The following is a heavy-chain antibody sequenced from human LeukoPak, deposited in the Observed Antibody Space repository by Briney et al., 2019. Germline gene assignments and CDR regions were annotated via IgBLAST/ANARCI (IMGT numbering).Heavy chain of an antibody. D-gene: IGHD2-21*01. V-gene: IGHV4-61*02. CDR1: GDSISSGSYY. J-gene: IGHJ4*02. Sequence: SETLSLTCTVSGDSISSGSYYWSWLRQPAGKGLEWIGRIYTSGSTNYHPSLKSRVTISVDTSKNQFSLKLSSVTAADTAVYYCAKNCGGNCGFDYWGQGTLVTVSS. CDR3: AKNCGGNCGFDY. CDR2: IYTSGST.